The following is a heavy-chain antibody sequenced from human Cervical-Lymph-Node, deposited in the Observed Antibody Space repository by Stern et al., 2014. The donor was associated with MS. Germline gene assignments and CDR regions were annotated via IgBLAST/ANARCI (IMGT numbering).Heavy chain of an antibody. J-gene: IGHJ6*02. CDR3: ARETRLHQMAVAGIYYYYGMAV. V-gene: IGHV1-69*01. D-gene: IGHD6-19*01. CDR2: IIPIFGTA. CDR1: GGTFSSYA. Sequence: VQLVESGAEVKKPGSSVKVSCKASGGTFSSYAISWVRQAPGQGLEWMGGIIPIFGTANYAQKFQGRVTITADESASTAYMELSSLRSEDTAVYYCARETRLHQMAVAGIYYYYGMAVWGQGTTVTVSS.